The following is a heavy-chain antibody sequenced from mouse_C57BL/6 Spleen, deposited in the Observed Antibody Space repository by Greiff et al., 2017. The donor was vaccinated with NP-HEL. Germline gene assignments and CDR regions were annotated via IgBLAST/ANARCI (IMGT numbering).Heavy chain of an antibody. V-gene: IGHV7-3*01. Sequence: EVLLVESGGGLVQPGGSLSLSCAASGFSFTVYFITWVRQPPGKALECFGFLRNKANGYTTEYSASVKGRFTISRDNSQSILYLQMNAMRAEDSATNYCARLDDYFDYWGQGTTLTVSS. CDR2: LRNKANGYTT. J-gene: IGHJ2*01. CDR3: ARLDDYFDY. CDR1: GFSFTVYF.